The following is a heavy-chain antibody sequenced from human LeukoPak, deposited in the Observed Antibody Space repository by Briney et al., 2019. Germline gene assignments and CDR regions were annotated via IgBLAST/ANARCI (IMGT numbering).Heavy chain of an antibody. D-gene: IGHD4-17*01. V-gene: IGHV3-30*04. CDR1: GFTFNTYS. J-gene: IGHJ6*02. CDR2: ISYDGRNK. CDR3: ARDRETTVTPEVGMDV. Sequence: PGRSLRLSCAASGFTFNTYSMHWVRQAPGKGLEWVTVISYDGRNKYYADSVKGRFTISRDNSKNTLYLQMNSLRAEDTAVYYCARDRETTVTPEVGMDVWGQGTTVTVSS.